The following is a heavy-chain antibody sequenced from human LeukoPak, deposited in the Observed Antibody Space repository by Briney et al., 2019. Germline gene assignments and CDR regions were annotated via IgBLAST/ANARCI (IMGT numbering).Heavy chain of an antibody. CDR3: ARAAAGTNSWYYFDY. Sequence: SQTLSLTCTVSGDSISSGDHYWSWIRQPPGKGLEWIGYIHYSGSTYYNPSLKSRVIISGDMSKNQFSLSLNSLTAADSAMYYCARAAAGTNSWYYFDYWGQGTLVTASS. J-gene: IGHJ4*02. CDR1: GDSISSGDHY. V-gene: IGHV4-30-4*01. D-gene: IGHD6-19*01. CDR2: IHYSGST.